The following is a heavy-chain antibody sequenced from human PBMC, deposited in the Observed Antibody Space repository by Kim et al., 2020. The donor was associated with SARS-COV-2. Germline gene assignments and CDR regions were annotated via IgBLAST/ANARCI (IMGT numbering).Heavy chain of an antibody. CDR2: IDPSDSYT. CDR1: GYSFTSYW. Sequence: GESLKISCKGSGYSFTSYWISWVRQMPGKGLEWMGRIDPSDSYTNYSPSFQGHVTISADKSIRTAYLQWSSLKASDTAMYYCTRQGATTGYYYGMDVWGQGTTVTVSS. J-gene: IGHJ6*02. CDR3: TRQGATTGYYYGMDV. D-gene: IGHD1-26*01. V-gene: IGHV5-10-1*01.